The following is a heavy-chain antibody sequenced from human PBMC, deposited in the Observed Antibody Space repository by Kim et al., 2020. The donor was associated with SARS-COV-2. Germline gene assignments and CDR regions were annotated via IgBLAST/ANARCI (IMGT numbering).Heavy chain of an antibody. CDR3: ARTGRWLGNFDAFDI. CDR2: ISYDGSNK. V-gene: IGHV3-30*04. Sequence: GGSLRLSFAASGFTFSSYAMHWVRQAPGKGLEWVAVISYDGSNKYYADSVKGRFTISRDNSKNTLYLQMNSLRAEDTAVYYCARTGRWLGNFDAFDIWGQGTMVTVSS. CDR1: GFTFSSYA. D-gene: IGHD6-19*01. J-gene: IGHJ3*02.